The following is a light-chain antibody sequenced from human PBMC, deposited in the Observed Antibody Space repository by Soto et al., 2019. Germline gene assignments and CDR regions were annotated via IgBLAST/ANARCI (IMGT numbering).Light chain of an antibody. V-gene: IGKV1-9*01. CDR1: QGISSY. Sequence: DIQLTQSPSFLSASVGDRVTITCRASQGISSYLAWYQQKPGKAPMLLIYVASTLQSGVPSRFSGSGSGTEFTLTISSLQPEDFASYYCQQLNSYPLTFGGGTKVEIK. CDR2: VAS. CDR3: QQLNSYPLT. J-gene: IGKJ4*01.